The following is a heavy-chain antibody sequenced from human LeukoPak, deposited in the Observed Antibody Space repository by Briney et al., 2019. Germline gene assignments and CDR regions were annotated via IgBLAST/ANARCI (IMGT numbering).Heavy chain of an antibody. Sequence: GRSLRLSCAASGFTFSSYAMHWVRQAPGKGLEWVAVISYDGSNKYYADSVKGRFTTSRDNSKNTLYLQMNSLRAEDTAVYYCARTHSSGYYNYYYYYGMDVWGQGTTVTVSS. J-gene: IGHJ6*02. D-gene: IGHD3-22*01. CDR1: GFTFSSYA. V-gene: IGHV3-30-3*01. CDR2: ISYDGSNK. CDR3: ARTHSSGYYNYYYYYGMDV.